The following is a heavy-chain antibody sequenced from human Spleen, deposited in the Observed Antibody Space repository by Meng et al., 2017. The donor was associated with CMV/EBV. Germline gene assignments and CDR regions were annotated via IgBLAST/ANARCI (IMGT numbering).Heavy chain of an antibody. D-gene: IGHD3-10*01. CDR2: IKQDGSEK. J-gene: IGHJ4*02. Sequence: GGSLRLSCAASGFTFSSYWMSWVRQAPGKGLEWVANIKQDGSEKYYVDSVKGRFTISRDNAKNTLYLQMNSLRVEDTAVYYCARDPRAGAHFDYWGQGTLVTVSS. CDR3: ARDPRAGAHFDY. V-gene: IGHV3-7*01. CDR1: GFTFSSYW.